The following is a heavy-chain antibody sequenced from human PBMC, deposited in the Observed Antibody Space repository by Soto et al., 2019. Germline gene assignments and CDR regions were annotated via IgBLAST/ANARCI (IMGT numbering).Heavy chain of an antibody. Sequence: SLRLSCAASGFTFSSYVMSWVRQAPGKGLEWVSAISGSGGSTYYADSVKGRFTISRDNSKNTLYLQMNSLRAEDTAVYYCASAPYYYDSSGYPAEYFQHWGQGTLVTVSS. J-gene: IGHJ1*01. D-gene: IGHD3-22*01. CDR1: GFTFSSYV. CDR2: ISGSGGST. V-gene: IGHV3-23*01. CDR3: ASAPYYYDSSGYPAEYFQH.